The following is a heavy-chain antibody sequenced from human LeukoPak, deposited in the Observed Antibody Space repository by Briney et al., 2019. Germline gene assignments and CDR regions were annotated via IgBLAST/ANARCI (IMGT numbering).Heavy chain of an antibody. CDR2: IIAIFGTT. Sequence: SVKVSCKASGGTFSSYSISWVRQAPGQGLEWMGGIIAIFGTTSYAQKFQGRVTITADASTSTAYMELSSLRSEDTAVYYCARDEDCSGGSCYYYCMDVWGQGTTVTVSS. CDR3: ARDEDCSGGSCYYYCMDV. J-gene: IGHJ6*02. V-gene: IGHV1-69*13. CDR1: GGTFSSYS. D-gene: IGHD2-15*01.